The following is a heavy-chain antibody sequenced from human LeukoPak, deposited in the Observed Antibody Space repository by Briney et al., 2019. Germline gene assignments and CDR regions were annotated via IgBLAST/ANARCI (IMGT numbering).Heavy chain of an antibody. Sequence: ASVKVSCKASGYTFTGYYMHWVRQAPGQGLDWMGWINPNSGGTNYAQKFQGRVTMTRDTSISTAYMELSRLRSDDTAVHYCARDVEGVVVIDGLYNWFDPWGQGTLVTVSS. CDR2: INPNSGGT. V-gene: IGHV1-2*02. CDR3: ARDVEGVVVIDGLYNWFDP. J-gene: IGHJ5*02. D-gene: IGHD2-21*01. CDR1: GYTFTGYY.